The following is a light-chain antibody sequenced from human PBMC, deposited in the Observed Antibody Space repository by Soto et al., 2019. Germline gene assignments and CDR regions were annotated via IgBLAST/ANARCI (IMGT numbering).Light chain of an antibody. V-gene: IGKV2-30*01. J-gene: IGKJ5*01. Sequence: DVVLTQSPLSLPVTLGQPASISCRSSQSLVYSDGNTYLNWFHQRPGQSPRRLIFKVSSRDSGVPDRFSGSGSGTDFTLRISRVEAEDLGVYYCMQGTHWPLTFGQGTRLEIK. CDR3: MQGTHWPLT. CDR2: KVS. CDR1: QSLVYSDGNTY.